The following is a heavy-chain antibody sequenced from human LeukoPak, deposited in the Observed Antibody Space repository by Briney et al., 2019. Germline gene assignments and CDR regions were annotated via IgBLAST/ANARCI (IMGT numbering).Heavy chain of an antibody. CDR1: GFTFSDYY. D-gene: IGHD2-2*02. CDR2: ISSSSSYT. V-gene: IGHV3-11*06. Sequence: PGGSLRLSCAASGFTFSDYYMSWIRQAPGKGLEWVSYISSSSSYTNYADSVKGRFTISRDNAKNSLYLQMNSLRAEDTAVHYCARSPTYQLVYDYWGQGTLVTVSS. J-gene: IGHJ4*02. CDR3: ARSPTYQLVYDY.